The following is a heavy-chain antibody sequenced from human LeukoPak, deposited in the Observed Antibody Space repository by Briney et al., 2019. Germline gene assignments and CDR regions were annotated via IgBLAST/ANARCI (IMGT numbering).Heavy chain of an antibody. CDR3: AKDAFHDSSGYYSPFDY. CDR1: GFTFSSYA. J-gene: IGHJ4*02. D-gene: IGHD3-22*01. V-gene: IGHV3-23*01. Sequence: AGGSLRLSCAASGFTFSSYAMSWVRQAPGKGLEWVSTISGSGAGTYYPDSVKGRFTISRDNSKNTLYLQMNSLRAEDTAVYYCAKDAFHDSSGYYSPFDYWGRGTLVTVSS. CDR2: ISGSGAGT.